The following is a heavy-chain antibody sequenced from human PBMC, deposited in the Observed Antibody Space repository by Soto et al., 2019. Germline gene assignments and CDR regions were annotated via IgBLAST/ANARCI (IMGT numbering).Heavy chain of an antibody. V-gene: IGHV3-30*18. Sequence: QPGGSLRLSCAASGFTFSSYGMHWVRQAPGKGLEWVAVISYDGSNKYYADSVKGRFTISRDNSKNTLYLQMNSLRAEDTAVYYCAKRRRRCSTTSCRGGFDYWGQGTLVTVSS. D-gene: IGHD2-2*01. CDR2: ISYDGSNK. CDR3: AKRRRRCSTTSCRGGFDY. CDR1: GFTFSSYG. J-gene: IGHJ4*02.